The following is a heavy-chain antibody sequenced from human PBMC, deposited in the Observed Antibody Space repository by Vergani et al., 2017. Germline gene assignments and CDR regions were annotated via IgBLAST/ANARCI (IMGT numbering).Heavy chain of an antibody. D-gene: IGHD2-2*01. CDR1: GDTFTDYF. CDR2: INPNSGGT. V-gene: IGHV1-2*02. J-gene: IGHJ4*02. Sequence: QVQLVQSGAEVKKPGASVKVSCKAPGDTFTDYFMHWVRQAPGQGLAWMGWINPNSGGTNYAQKFQGRVTMTMDTSISTAYMELSNLRSDDTAVYYCARVGTSSNRDYFDYWGQGTLVTVSS. CDR3: ARVGTSSNRDYFDY.